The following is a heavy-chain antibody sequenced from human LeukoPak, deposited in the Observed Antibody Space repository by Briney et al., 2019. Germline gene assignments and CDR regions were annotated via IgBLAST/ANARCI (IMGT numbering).Heavy chain of an antibody. CDR1: GFTFSSHS. CDR2: ISSSSSTI. V-gene: IGHV3-48*04. Sequence: PGGSLRLSCAASGFTFSSHSMNWVRQAPGKGLEWVSYISSSSSTIYYADSVKGRFTITRDNAKNSLYLQMNSLRAEDTAVYYCARALGYCSSTSCYTKRSGYYYYMDVWGKGTTVTISS. D-gene: IGHD2-2*02. CDR3: ARALGYCSSTSCYTKRSGYYYYMDV. J-gene: IGHJ6*03.